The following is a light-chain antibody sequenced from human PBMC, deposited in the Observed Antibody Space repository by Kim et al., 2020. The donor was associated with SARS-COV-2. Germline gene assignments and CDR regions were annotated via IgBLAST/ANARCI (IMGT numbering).Light chain of an antibody. Sequence: SVSPGQTVSITCSGDKLGDKYACWYQQKPGQSPVLVIYQDSKRPSGIPERFSGSNSGNTATLTISGTQAMDEADYYCQAWDSSTGVFGGGTQLTVL. J-gene: IGLJ3*02. V-gene: IGLV3-1*01. CDR2: QDS. CDR3: QAWDSSTGV. CDR1: KLGDKY.